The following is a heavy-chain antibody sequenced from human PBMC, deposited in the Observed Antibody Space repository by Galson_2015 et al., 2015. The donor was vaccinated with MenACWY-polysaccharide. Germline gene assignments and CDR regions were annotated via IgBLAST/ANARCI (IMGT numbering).Heavy chain of an antibody. Sequence: SLRLSCAASGFTFSSSAMSWVRRAPGKGLEWVSGISGSGGNTYYADSVKGRFTISRDNSKSTLYLQMNSLRAEDTAVYYCAKAYIVVIPDAAYNCWGQGTLVTVSS. J-gene: IGHJ4*02. CDR3: AKAYIVVIPDAAYNC. D-gene: IGHD2-2*01. V-gene: IGHV3-23*01. CDR1: GFTFSSSA. CDR2: ISGSGGNT.